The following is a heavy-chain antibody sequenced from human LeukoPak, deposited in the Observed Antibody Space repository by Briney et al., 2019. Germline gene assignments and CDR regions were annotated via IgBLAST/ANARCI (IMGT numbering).Heavy chain of an antibody. CDR3: ARHSLLITVAGTDY. CDR2: IYYSGST. D-gene: IGHD6-19*01. Sequence: PSETLSLTCTISGGSITSYHWRWIRQPPGKGLEWIGYIYYSGSTYYNPSLKSRVIISVDTSKNQFSLKLRSVTAADTAVYYCARHSLLITVAGTDYWGQGTLVTVSS. J-gene: IGHJ4*02. V-gene: IGHV4-59*08. CDR1: GGSITSYH.